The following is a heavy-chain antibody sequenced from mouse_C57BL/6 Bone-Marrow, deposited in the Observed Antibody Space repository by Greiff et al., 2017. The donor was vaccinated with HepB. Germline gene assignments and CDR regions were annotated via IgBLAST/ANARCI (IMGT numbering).Heavy chain of an antibody. J-gene: IGHJ3*01. CDR3: AREGTTVVARNWFAY. CDR2: SNPSSGYT. CDR1: GDTFTSYW. Sequence: VMLVEAGAELAKPGASVKLSCKASGDTFTSYWRHWVKQRRGQGLEWIGYSNPSSGYTKYSQKFKDKATLTADKSSSTAYMQLSSVTYEDSAVYYCAREGTTVVARNWFAYWGQGTLVTVSA. V-gene: IGHV1-7*01. D-gene: IGHD1-1*01.